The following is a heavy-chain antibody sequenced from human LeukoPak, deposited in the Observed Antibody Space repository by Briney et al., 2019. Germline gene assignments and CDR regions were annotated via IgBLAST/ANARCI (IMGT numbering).Heavy chain of an antibody. V-gene: IGHV3-53*01. J-gene: IGHJ4*02. CDR3: ARRYCSGGTCYFFDY. Sequence: GGSLRLSCAASGFTVSSNCMSWVRQAPGKGLEWVSLICSGGNTYYADSVRGRFTISRDDSKNTLYLQMNSLRAEDTAVYYCARRYCSGGTCYFFDYWGQGTLVTVSS. D-gene: IGHD2-15*01. CDR1: GFTVSSNC. CDR2: ICSGGNT.